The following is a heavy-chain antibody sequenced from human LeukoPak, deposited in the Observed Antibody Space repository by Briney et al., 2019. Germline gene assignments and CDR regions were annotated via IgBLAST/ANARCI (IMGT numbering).Heavy chain of an antibody. D-gene: IGHD2-2*01. V-gene: IGHV4-34*01. J-gene: IGHJ4*02. Sequence: PSETLSLTCAVYGGSFSGYYWSWIRQPPGKGLEWIGEINRSGRTSYSPSLKSRVTISLDTSKNQFSLKLSSVTAADTAVYYCARAPGRPAAVFDYWGQGTLVTVSS. CDR1: GGSFSGYY. CDR2: INRSGRT. CDR3: ARAPGRPAAVFDY.